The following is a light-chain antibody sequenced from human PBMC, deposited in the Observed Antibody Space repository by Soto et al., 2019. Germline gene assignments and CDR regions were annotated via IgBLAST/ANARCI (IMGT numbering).Light chain of an antibody. CDR1: SSDVGGYNY. J-gene: IGLJ3*02. CDR3: SSYASGSTRV. CDR2: EVS. Sequence: QSVLTQPASVSGSPGQSITISCTGTSSDVGGYNYVSWYQQHPGKAPKLMIYEVSNRPSGVSNRFSGSKSGNTASLTISGLHAEDEADYYCSSYASGSTRVFGGGTKLTVL. V-gene: IGLV2-14*01.